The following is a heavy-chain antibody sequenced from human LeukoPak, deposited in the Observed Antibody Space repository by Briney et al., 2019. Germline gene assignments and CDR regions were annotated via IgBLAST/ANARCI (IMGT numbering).Heavy chain of an antibody. CDR2: IDYSGST. CDR1: GGSISSYY. D-gene: IGHD2-15*01. CDR3: ARGASAYCSGGSCYFDY. V-gene: IGHV4-59*12. Sequence: SETPSLTCTVSGGSISSYYWSWIRQPPGKGLEWIGYIDYSGSTNYNPSLKSRVTISIDTSKNQFSLKLSSVTAADTAVYYCARGASAYCSGGSCYFDYWGQGILVTVSS. J-gene: IGHJ4*02.